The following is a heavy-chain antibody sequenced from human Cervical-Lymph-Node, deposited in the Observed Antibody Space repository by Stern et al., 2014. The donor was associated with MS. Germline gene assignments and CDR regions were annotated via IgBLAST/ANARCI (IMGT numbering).Heavy chain of an antibody. J-gene: IGHJ6*02. CDR2: NIPIFGTG. CDR1: GGAFSSYA. Sequence: VQLVESGAEVKKPGTSVKGSCKASGGAFSSYAISWVRQAPGQGLEWRGGNIPIFGTGNYAQKFQGRVTITADESTSTAYMELSSLSSEDTAVYYCARDQPHRYCSGGSCYYYYGMDVWGQGTTVTVSS. CDR3: ARDQPHRYCSGGSCYYYYGMDV. D-gene: IGHD2-15*01. V-gene: IGHV1-69*01.